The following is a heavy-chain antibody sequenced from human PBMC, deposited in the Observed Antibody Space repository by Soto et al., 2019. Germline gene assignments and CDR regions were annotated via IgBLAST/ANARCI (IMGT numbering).Heavy chain of an antibody. V-gene: IGHV3-23*01. Sequence: QPGGSLRLSCAASGFTFSSYAMSWVRQAPGKGLEWVSAISGSGGSTYYADSVKGRFTISRDNSKNTLYLQMNSLRAEDTAVYYCAKLVFKYYDSSGFNWFDPWGQGTLVTVSS. CDR3: AKLVFKYYDSSGFNWFDP. CDR1: GFTFSSYA. J-gene: IGHJ5*02. D-gene: IGHD3-22*01. CDR2: ISGSGGST.